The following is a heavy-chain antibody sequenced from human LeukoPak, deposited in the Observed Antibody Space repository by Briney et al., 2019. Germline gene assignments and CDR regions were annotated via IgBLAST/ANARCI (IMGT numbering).Heavy chain of an antibody. CDR1: GGSFSGYY. CDR3: ARVNVLLWFGELLYAGYFDY. CDR2: INHSGST. Sequence: SETLSLTCAVYGGSFSGYYWSWIRQPPRKGLEWIGEINHSGSTNYNPSLKSRVTISVDTSKNQFSLKLSSVTAADTAVYYCARVNVLLWFGELLYAGYFDYWGQGTLVTVSS. D-gene: IGHD3-10*01. V-gene: IGHV4-34*01. J-gene: IGHJ4*02.